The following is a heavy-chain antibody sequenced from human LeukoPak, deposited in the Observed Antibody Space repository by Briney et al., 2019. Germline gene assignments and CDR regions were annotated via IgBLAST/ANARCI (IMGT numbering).Heavy chain of an antibody. D-gene: IGHD1-1*01. CDR1: GYTFTGYY. J-gene: IGHJ4*02. CDR3: ARDLYSYNWNDLDY. Sequence: ASVKVSCKASGYTFTGYYMHWVRQAPGQGLEWMGWINPNSGGTNYAQKFQGRVTMTRDTSISTAYMELSRLRSDDTAVYYCARDLYSYNWNDLDYWGQGTLVTVSS. CDR2: INPNSGGT. V-gene: IGHV1-2*02.